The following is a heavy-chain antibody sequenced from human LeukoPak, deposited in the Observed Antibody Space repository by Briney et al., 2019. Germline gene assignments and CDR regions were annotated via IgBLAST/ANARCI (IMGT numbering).Heavy chain of an antibody. V-gene: IGHV4-39*01. CDR2: ISYVGQT. Sequence: SETLSLTCTVSGGSIDNSNGYFWVWLRQPPGKGLEWIGSISYVGQTFDNSSLESRVTLSVDKSRNQFSLRLRSVTAADTAVFYCARLVYSDPNYFDYWGQGSLVTVSS. CDR3: ARLVYSDPNYFDY. CDR1: GGSIDNSNGYF. D-gene: IGHD1-26*01. J-gene: IGHJ4*02.